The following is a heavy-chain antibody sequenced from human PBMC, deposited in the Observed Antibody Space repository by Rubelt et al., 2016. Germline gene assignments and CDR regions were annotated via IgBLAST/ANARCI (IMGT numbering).Heavy chain of an antibody. CDR3: ARGLTIAVAGTPDY. D-gene: IGHD6-19*01. CDR2: ISSSGSYI. J-gene: IGHJ4*02. V-gene: IGHV3-21*01. Sequence: MGLEWVSSISSSGSYIYYADSVRGRFTISRDNAKSSLSLQMNSLRAEDTAVYYCARGLTIAVAGTPDYCGQGTLVTVSS.